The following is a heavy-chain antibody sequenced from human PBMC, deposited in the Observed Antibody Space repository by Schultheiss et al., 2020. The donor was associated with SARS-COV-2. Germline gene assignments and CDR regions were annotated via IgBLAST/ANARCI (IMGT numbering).Heavy chain of an antibody. CDR2: IYYSGST. Sequence: SQTLSLTCIVSGGSISSYSWSWIRQPPGKGLEWIGYIYYSGSTNYNPSLKSRVTMSVDTSKNQFSLKLSSVTAADTAVYYCARDQGYYDSSGYYGDFDYWGQGTLVTVSS. CDR1: GGSISSYS. J-gene: IGHJ4*02. V-gene: IGHV4-59*12. CDR3: ARDQGYYDSSGYYGDFDY. D-gene: IGHD3-22*01.